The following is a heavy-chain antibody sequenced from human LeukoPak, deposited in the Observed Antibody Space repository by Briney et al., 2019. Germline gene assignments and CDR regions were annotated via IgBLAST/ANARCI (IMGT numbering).Heavy chain of an antibody. CDR2: IYYSGST. Sequence: PSETLSLTCTVSGGSISSGGYYWSWIRQHTGKGLEWIGYIYYSGSTYYNPSLKSRLTISLDTSENQFSLKLSSVTAADTAVYYCARDRRGGAVAVNWYFDLWGRGTLVTVSS. D-gene: IGHD6-19*01. V-gene: IGHV4-31*03. CDR1: GGSISSGGYY. CDR3: ARDRRGGAVAVNWYFDL. J-gene: IGHJ2*01.